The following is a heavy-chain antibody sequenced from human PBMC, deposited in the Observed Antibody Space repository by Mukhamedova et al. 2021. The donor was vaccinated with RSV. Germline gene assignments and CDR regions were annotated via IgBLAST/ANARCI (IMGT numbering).Heavy chain of an antibody. CDR3: VRGALFDY. Sequence: PGKGPVWVSRINSDGTSTAYADFVKGRFTIFRDNDKNTLSLQMDSLGAEDTSVYHCVRGALFDYWGQGILVTVSS. V-gene: IGHV3-74*01. CDR2: INSDGTST. J-gene: IGHJ4*02.